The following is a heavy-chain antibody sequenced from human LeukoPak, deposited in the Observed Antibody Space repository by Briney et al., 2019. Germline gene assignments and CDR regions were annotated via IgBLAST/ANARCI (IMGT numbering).Heavy chain of an antibody. CDR3: TKVVGYTNDFDH. V-gene: IGHV3-74*01. J-gene: IGHJ4*02. Sequence: GGSLRLSCAASGFTFSSYWMHWVRQAPGKGLVWVSIISGDGSSTSYADSGKGRFTISRDNAKNTLYLQMNSLRAEDTAVYYCTKVVGYTNDFDHWGQGTLVTVSS. D-gene: IGHD1-1*01. CDR2: ISGDGSST. CDR1: GFTFSSYW.